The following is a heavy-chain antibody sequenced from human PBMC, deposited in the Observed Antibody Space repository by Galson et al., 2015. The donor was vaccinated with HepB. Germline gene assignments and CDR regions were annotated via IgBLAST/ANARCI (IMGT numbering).Heavy chain of an antibody. V-gene: IGHV3-7*03. CDR2: IQEDGSEK. CDR1: GFTFSNYW. J-gene: IGHJ4*02. D-gene: IGHD2-8*01. CDR3: ARDQWRIFDY. Sequence: SLRLSCPASGFTFSNYWMGWVRQAPGKGLEWVANIQEDGSEKYYVDSVRGRFTISRDNAKNSLYLQINSLRAEDTAVYYCARDQWRIFDYWGQGTLVTVSS.